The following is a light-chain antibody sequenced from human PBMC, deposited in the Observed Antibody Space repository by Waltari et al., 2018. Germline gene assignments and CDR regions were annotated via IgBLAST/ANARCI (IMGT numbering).Light chain of an antibody. J-gene: IGLJ2*01. Sequence: SALTQPASVSGSLGQSITFSCTGTSSDVGGYNYVAWYQQHPCKATKHVIHVVCNRPSGVFIPFSGSKAGNTPSLTISGLHADDEADYYCISYSSATPGNVVICGGTKLTVL. CDR3: ISYSSATPGNVV. V-gene: IGLV2-14*01. CDR2: VVC. CDR1: SSDVGGYNY.